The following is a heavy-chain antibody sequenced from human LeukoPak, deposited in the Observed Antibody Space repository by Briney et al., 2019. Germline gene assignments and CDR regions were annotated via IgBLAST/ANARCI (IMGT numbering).Heavy chain of an antibody. V-gene: IGHV1-8*03. Sequence: ASVTVSCKASGYTFTSYDINWVRQATGQGLEWMRWMNPNSGNTGYAQKFQGRVTITRNTSISTAYMELSSLRSEDTAVYYCARGRCSSTSSYKSGYYYYYYMDVWGKGTTVTVSS. CDR3: ARGRCSSTSSYKSGYYYYYYMDV. D-gene: IGHD2-2*02. CDR1: GYTFTSYD. J-gene: IGHJ6*03. CDR2: MNPNSGNT.